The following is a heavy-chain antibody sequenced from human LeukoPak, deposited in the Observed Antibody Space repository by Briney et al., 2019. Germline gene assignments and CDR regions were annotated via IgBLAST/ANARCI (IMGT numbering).Heavy chain of an antibody. D-gene: IGHD3-22*01. CDR3: AKDPLDYYDSAYYFDY. Sequence: GGSLRLSCAASGFTFSSYAMSWVRQAPGKGLEWVSAISGSGGSTYYADSVKRRFTISRDNSKNTLYLQMNSLRAEDTAVYYCAKDPLDYYDSAYYFDYWGQGTLVTVSS. CDR2: ISGSGGST. J-gene: IGHJ4*02. V-gene: IGHV3-23*01. CDR1: GFTFSSYA.